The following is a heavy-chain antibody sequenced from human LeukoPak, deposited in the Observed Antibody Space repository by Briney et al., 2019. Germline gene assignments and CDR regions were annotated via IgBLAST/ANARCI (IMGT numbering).Heavy chain of an antibody. J-gene: IGHJ4*02. CDR2: ISSRGTTT. V-gene: IGHV3-11*01. D-gene: IGHD5-12*01. CDR3: ARDQYSGYDGTSFDY. CDR1: GFTFRDYY. Sequence: GGSLRLSCLASGFTFRDYYMTWIRQAPGKGLEWISFISSRGTTTDYADSVKGRFTISRDNAKNSLYLQMNSLRAEDTAVYYCARDQYSGYDGTSFDYWGQGTLVTVSS.